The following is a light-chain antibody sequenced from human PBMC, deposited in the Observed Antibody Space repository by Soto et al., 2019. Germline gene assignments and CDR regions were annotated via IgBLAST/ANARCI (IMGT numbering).Light chain of an antibody. J-gene: IGLJ2*01. V-gene: IGLV1-44*01. Sequence: QSVLTQPPSASGTPGQRGTISCSGSSCNIGSNTVNWYQQLPGTAPKLVIYSNNPRPSGVPDRFSGSKSGTSASLAISGLQSEDEADYYCVAWDDSLNGYVVFGGGTKVTV. CDR2: SNN. CDR3: VAWDDSLNGYVV. CDR1: SCNIGSNT.